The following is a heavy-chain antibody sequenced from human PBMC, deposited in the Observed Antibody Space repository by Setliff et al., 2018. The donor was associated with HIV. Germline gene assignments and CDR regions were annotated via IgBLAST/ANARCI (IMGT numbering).Heavy chain of an antibody. CDR1: GFTFSSYS. D-gene: IGHD1-1*01. CDR3: ARGRGYNWGFDAFDI. V-gene: IGHV3-21*01. J-gene: IGHJ3*02. CDR2: IISSSSYI. Sequence: GESLKISCAASGFTFSSYSMNWVRQAPGKGLEWVSSIISSSSYIYYADSVKGRFTISRDNAKNSLYLQMNSLRAEDTAVYYCARGRGYNWGFDAFDIWGQGTMVTVSS.